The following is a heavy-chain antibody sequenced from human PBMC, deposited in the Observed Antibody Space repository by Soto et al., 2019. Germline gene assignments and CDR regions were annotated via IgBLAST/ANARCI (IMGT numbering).Heavy chain of an antibody. CDR1: GGSISTGGYY. J-gene: IGHJ5*02. Sequence: QVQLQESGPGLVKPSQTLSLTCTVSGGSISTGGYYWNWIRQHPGKGLEWIGYFYYSGRTYYNPALKSRGTISVNPSKNQFSLKLSSVTAADTAVYYCARSVFPWGQGTLVTVSS. V-gene: IGHV4-31*03. CDR3: ARSVFP. CDR2: FYYSGRT.